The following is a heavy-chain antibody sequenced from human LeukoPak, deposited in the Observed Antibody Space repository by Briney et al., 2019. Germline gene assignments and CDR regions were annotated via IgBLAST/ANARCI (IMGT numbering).Heavy chain of an antibody. J-gene: IGHJ4*02. D-gene: IGHD2-8*02. CDR3: ARAWGTGGKYYFDY. V-gene: IGHV3-21*01. CDR1: GFTFSSYS. CDR2: ISSSSSYI. Sequence: GGFLRLSCAASGFTFSSYSMNWVRQAPGKGLEWVSSISSSSSYIYYADSVKGRFTISRDNAKNSLYLQMNSLRAEDTAVYYCARAWGTGGKYYFDYWGQGTLVTVSS.